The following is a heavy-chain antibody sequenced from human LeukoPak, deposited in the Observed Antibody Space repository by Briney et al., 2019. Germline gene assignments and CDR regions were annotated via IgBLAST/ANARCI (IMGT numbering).Heavy chain of an antibody. CDR1: GFTFSSYS. V-gene: IGHV3-48*04. Sequence: GGSLRLSCAASGFTFSSYSVNWVRQAPGKGLEWVSHISSSSNTIYYADSVKGRFTISRDNAKNSLYLQMNSLRAEDTAVYYCARYCSSTSCKMRSYYYYGMDVWGQGTTVTVSS. J-gene: IGHJ6*02. CDR3: ARYCSSTSCKMRSYYYYGMDV. D-gene: IGHD2-2*01. CDR2: ISSSSNTI.